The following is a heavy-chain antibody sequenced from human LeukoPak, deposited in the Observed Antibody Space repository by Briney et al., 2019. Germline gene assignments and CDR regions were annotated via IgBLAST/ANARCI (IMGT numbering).Heavy chain of an antibody. CDR3: AAESGSYSDAFDI. CDR2: IVVGSGST. D-gene: IGHD1-26*01. J-gene: IGHJ3*02. V-gene: IGHV1-58*02. CDR1: GFTFTSSA. Sequence: GTSVKVSYKASGFTFTSSAMQWVRQARGQRLEWIGWIVVGSGSTNYAQKFQERVTITRDMSTSTAYMELSSLRSEDTAVYYCAAESGSYSDAFDIWGQGTMVTVSS.